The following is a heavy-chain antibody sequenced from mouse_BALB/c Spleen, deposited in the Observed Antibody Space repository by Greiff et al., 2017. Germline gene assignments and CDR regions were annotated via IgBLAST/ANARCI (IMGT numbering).Heavy chain of an antibody. J-gene: IGHJ1*01. CDR2: ISSGGSYT. Sequence: EVKLVESGGGLVKPGGSLKLSCAASGFTFSSYTMSWVRQTPEKRLEWVATISSGGSYTYYPDSVKGRFTISRDNAKNTLYLQMSSLKSEDTAMYYCTRKLEWYFDVWGAGTTVTVSS. D-gene: IGHD4-1*01. CDR3: TRKLEWYFDV. V-gene: IGHV5-6-4*01. CDR1: GFTFSSYT.